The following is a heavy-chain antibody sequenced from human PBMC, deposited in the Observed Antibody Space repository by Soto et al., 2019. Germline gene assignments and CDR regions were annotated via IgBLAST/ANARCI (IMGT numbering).Heavy chain of an antibody. D-gene: IGHD4-17*01. CDR1: GGSFSSYA. J-gene: IGHJ6*02. CDR3: ARGDYGYYVAPLYYYSGMDV. V-gene: IGHV1-69*06. Sequence: ASVKVSCKTSGGSFSSYAITWVRQAPGQGLEWVGGIIPIFGTPNYAQKFQGRVSIIADRSTDTVYMDLSSLRYEDTAVYYCARGDYGYYVAPLYYYSGMDVWGQGTTVTVSS. CDR2: IIPIFGTP.